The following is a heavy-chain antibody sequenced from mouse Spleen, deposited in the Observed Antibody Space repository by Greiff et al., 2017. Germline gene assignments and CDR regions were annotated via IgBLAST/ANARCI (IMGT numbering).Heavy chain of an antibody. CDR3: ARGSYFDY. CDR2: INPGSGGT. J-gene: IGHJ2*01. CDR1: GYAFTNYL. Sequence: VQLQQSGAELVRPGTSVKVSCKASGYAFTNYLIEWVNQRPGQGLEWIGVINPGSGGTNYNEKFKGKATLTADKSSSTAYMQLSSLTSEDSAVYFCARGSYFDYWGQGTTLTVSS. V-gene: IGHV1-54*01.